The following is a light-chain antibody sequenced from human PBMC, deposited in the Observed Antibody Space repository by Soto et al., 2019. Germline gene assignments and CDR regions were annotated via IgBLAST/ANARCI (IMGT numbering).Light chain of an antibody. CDR3: QQYATSPIT. CDR2: GAS. J-gene: IGKJ5*01. V-gene: IGKV3-20*01. Sequence: EIVLTQSPGTLSLSPGERATLSCRASQSVGSNFLAWYHQKPGQAPRLLIYGASSRATGIPDRFSGGGSGTDCTLTGSRLEPEDFAVYYCQQYATSPITFGQGTRLEIK. CDR1: QSVGSNF.